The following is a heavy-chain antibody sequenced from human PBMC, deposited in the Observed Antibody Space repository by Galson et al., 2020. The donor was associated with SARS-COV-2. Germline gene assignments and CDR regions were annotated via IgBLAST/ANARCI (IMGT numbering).Heavy chain of an antibody. CDR2: IYYSGST. CDR1: GGSISSSSYY. CDR3: ATNGLLDSSGYYRYNHNQFDY. D-gene: IGHD3-22*01. V-gene: IGHV4-39*01. J-gene: IGHJ4*02. Sequence: VQASETLSLTCTVSGGSISSSSYYWGWIRQPPGKGLEWIGSIYYSGSTYYNPSLKSRVTISVDTSKNQFSLKLSSVTAADTAVYYCATNGLLDSSGYYRYNHNQFDYWGQGTLVTVSS.